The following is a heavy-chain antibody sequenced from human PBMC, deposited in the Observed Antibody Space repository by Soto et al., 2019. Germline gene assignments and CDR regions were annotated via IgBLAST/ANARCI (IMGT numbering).Heavy chain of an antibody. V-gene: IGHV4-31*03. CDR3: ARGYSRPDWFDS. D-gene: IGHD5-12*01. CDR1: GGYISSAGSF. Sequence: QVQLQESGPGLMKPSQTLSLTCTVSGGYISSAGSFWSWVRQLPGKGLEWIGYMSHSETTHYNSSLKSRVSISIDTSTNEFSVNLGSVTAADSAVYYCARGYSRPDWFDSWGPGTLVIVSS. J-gene: IGHJ5*01. CDR2: MSHSETT.